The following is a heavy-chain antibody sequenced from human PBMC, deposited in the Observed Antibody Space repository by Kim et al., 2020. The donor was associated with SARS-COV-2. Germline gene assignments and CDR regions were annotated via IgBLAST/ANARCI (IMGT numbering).Heavy chain of an antibody. CDR3: ARGREYYDSSGYSPFDY. D-gene: IGHD3-22*01. Sequence: LKSRVTISLDTSKNQFSLKLSSVTAADTAVYFCARGREYYDSSGYSPFDYWGQGTLVTVSS. J-gene: IGHJ4*02. V-gene: IGHV4-31*02.